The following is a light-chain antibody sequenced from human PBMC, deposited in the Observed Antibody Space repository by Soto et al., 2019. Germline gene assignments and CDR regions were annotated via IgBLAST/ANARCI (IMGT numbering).Light chain of an antibody. V-gene: IGLV1-40*01. CDR1: SSNIGAGYD. CDR3: QSSESRLSGSDV. J-gene: IGLJ1*01. Sequence: QSVLTQPPSVSGAPGQRVTISCTGSSSNIGAGYDVNWYQQLPGTAPKLLIFGDSNRPSGVPDRFSGSKSGTSASLAITGLQDADEADYYCQSSESRLSGSDVFGTGTKVTVL. CDR2: GDS.